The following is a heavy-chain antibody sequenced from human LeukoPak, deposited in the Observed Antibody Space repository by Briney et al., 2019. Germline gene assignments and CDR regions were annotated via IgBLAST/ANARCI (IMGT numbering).Heavy chain of an antibody. V-gene: IGHV1-8*01. Sequence: GASVKVSCKASGYTFTSYDINWVRQATGQGLEWMGWMNPNSGNTGYAQKFQGRVTTTRNTSISTAYMELSSLRSEDTAVYYCARGQTMVRGVMVGYWGQGTLVTVSS. J-gene: IGHJ4*02. CDR3: ARGQTMVRGVMVGY. CDR2: MNPNSGNT. D-gene: IGHD3-10*01. CDR1: GYTFTSYD.